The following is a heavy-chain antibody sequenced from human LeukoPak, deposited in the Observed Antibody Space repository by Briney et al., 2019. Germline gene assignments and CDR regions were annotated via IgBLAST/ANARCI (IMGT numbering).Heavy chain of an antibody. CDR1: GFIFSSHC. Sequence: PGGSLRLSCAASGFIFSSHCMHWVRQAPGKGLIWISRINTDGSSTTYADSVKGRFTVSRDNAKNTLYLQMNSLRAEDTAVYFCAKGSAAGRPYYFDYWGQGTLVTVSS. CDR2: INTDGSST. D-gene: IGHD6-25*01. V-gene: IGHV3-74*01. J-gene: IGHJ4*02. CDR3: AKGSAAGRPYYFDY.